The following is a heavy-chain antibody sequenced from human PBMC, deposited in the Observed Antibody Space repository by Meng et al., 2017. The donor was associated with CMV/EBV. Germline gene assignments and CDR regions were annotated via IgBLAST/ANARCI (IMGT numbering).Heavy chain of an antibody. CDR2: ISGSGTST. CDR3: ARVIGDYDFWSGYSLYYYYGMDV. Sequence: GESLKISCAASGFTFSTYAMSWVRQAPGKGLEWVSAISGSGTSTYYADSVKGRFTISRDNSKNTLYLQMNSLRAEDTAVYYCARVIGDYDFWSGYSLYYYYGMDVWGQGTTVTVSS. CDR1: GFTFSTYA. V-gene: IGHV3-23*01. D-gene: IGHD3-3*01. J-gene: IGHJ6*02.